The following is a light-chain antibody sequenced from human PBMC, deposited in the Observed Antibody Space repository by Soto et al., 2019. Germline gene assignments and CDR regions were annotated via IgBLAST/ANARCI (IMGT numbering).Light chain of an antibody. V-gene: IGKV1-5*03. J-gene: IGKJ2*01. CDR1: QSIGSG. CDR3: QHYTDFHYT. Sequence: DIQMTQSPSTLSASVGDGVTITCRASQSIGSGLAWYQQKPGKAPKLLIYKATNLQPGVQSRFSGSGSGTDFSLTISSLQPVDDATYYCQHYTDFHYTFGQGTKVEI. CDR2: KAT.